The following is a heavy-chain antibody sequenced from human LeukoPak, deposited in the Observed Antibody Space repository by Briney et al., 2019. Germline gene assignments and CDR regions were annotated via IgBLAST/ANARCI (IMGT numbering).Heavy chain of an antibody. J-gene: IGHJ4*02. CDR3: ARAPLHLAMYHYFDY. CDR2: ISSSSSYI. CDR1: GFTFSSYS. D-gene: IGHD2-2*01. V-gene: IGHV3-21*01. Sequence: GGSLRLSCAASGFTFSSYSMNWVRQAPGKGLEWVSSISSSSSYIYYADSVKGRFTISRDNAKNSLYLQMNSLRAEDTAVYYCARAPLHLAMYHYFDYWGQGTLVTVSS.